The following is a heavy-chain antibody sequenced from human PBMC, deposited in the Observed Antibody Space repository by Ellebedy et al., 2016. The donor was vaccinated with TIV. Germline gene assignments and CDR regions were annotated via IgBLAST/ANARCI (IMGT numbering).Heavy chain of an antibody. V-gene: IGHV4-59*08. Sequence: MPGGSLRLSCTVSGGSISGYSWGWIRQPPGKGLEWIGYIYYSGITDYNPSLRSRVIISVDTSKNQPSLKLSSVTAADAAMYYCARWNEGFDYWGQGTLVTVSS. CDR3: ARWNEGFDY. J-gene: IGHJ4*02. CDR2: IYYSGIT. CDR1: GGSISGYS. D-gene: IGHD1-1*01.